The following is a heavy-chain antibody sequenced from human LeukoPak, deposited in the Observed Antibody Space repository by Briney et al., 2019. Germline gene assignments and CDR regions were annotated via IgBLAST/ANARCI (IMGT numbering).Heavy chain of an antibody. CDR2: IRAYKGKT. V-gene: IGHV1-18*01. CDR3: ERAGGHHDILTGNAFYI. CDR1: TXXX. D-gene: IGHD3-9*01. Sequence: TXXXISWVRQGPGXGVERMGWIRAYKGKTKNVLKIQGRVTMTTETHTSTEYMEMRRLRDDDTAVYKCERAGGHHDILTGNAFYIWGQGTIVTVSS. J-gene: IGHJ3*02.